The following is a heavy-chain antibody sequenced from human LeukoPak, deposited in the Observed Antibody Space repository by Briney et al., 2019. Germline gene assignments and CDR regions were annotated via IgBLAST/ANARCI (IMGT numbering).Heavy chain of an antibody. V-gene: IGHV4-59*08. J-gene: IGHJ3*02. CDR3: ARRHKVGAGDALDI. CDR2: IYYSGTT. Sequence: SETLSLTCTVSGGSINNYYWAWIRQPPGKGLEWIGYIYYSGTTNYNPSLKSRVTISVDTSKNQFSLKLSSVTAADTAVYYCARRHKVGAGDALDIWGQGTMVTVSS. D-gene: IGHD3-10*01. CDR1: GGSINNYY.